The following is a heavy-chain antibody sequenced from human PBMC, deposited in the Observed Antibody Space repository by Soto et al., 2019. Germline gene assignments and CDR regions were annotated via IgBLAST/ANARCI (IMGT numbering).Heavy chain of an antibody. CDR1: ADTFNSYS. CDR2: ITSVFGTA. J-gene: IGHJ5*02. D-gene: IGHD4-17*01. V-gene: IGHV1-69*01. Sequence: QVQLVQSGAEVKKPGSSVKVSCKASADTFNSYSLSWLRQAPGQRLEWRGGITSVFGTADYAQSFEDRLTITADDSTSTVYNWLSSLRTAHTAIYFCARRLEGATVTDCFHPWGPGALVTVSS. CDR3: ARRLEGATVTDCFHP.